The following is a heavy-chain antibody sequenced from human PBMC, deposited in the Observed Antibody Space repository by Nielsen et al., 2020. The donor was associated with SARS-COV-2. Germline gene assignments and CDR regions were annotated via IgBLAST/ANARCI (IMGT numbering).Heavy chain of an antibody. V-gene: IGHV1-3*01. CDR2: INAGNGNT. CDR3: ATERSIAAAGMLDY. J-gene: IGHJ4*02. Sequence: ASVKVSCKASGYTFTSYAMHWVRQAPGQRLEWMGWINAGNGNTKYSQKFQGRVTITRDTSASTAYMELSSLRSEDTAVYYCATERSIAAAGMLDYWGQGTLVTVSS. CDR1: GYTFTSYA. D-gene: IGHD6-13*01.